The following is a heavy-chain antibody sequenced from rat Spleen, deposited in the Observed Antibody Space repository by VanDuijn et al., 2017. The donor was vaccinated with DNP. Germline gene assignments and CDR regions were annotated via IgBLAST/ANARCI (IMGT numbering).Heavy chain of an antibody. D-gene: IGHD5-1*01. V-gene: IGHV3-1*01. CDR2: IDYSGST. J-gene: IGHJ1*01. Sequence: EVQLQESGPGLVKPSQSLSLTCSVTGYSITSNYWAWIRKLPGNKMEWIGYIDYSGSTGYNPSLKSRISITRDTSKNQFFLQLRSVTSEDTATYYCARGSGSYYWYFDFWGPGTMVTVSS. CDR1: GYSITSNY. CDR3: ARGSGSYYWYFDF.